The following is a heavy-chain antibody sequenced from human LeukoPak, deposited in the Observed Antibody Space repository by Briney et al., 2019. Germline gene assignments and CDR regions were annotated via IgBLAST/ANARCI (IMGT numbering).Heavy chain of an antibody. CDR3: AGGAAAGTLDY. CDR1: GFTFSSYG. V-gene: IGHV3-33*01. Sequence: GGSLRLSCAVSGFTFSSYGMHWVRQAPGKGLEWVAVIWYDGSNKYYADSVKGRFTISRDNSKNTLYLQMNSLRAEDTAVYYCAGGAAAGTLDYWGQGTLVTVSS. D-gene: IGHD6-13*01. CDR2: IWYDGSNK. J-gene: IGHJ4*02.